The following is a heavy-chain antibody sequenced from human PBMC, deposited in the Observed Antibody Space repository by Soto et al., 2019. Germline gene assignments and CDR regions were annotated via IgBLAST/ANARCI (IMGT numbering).Heavy chain of an antibody. CDR3: AKVNSIVVDGDHDY. V-gene: IGHV3-23*01. CDR2: ISSSGDIP. J-gene: IGHJ1*01. D-gene: IGHD4-17*01. Sequence: EVQLLESGGGLVQPGGSLRLSCAASVFTFTTYAMSWVRQPPGKGLEWVSGISSSGDIPYYADSVKGRFTISRDQSKKTVYLQMNSLRAEDTALYYCAKVNSIVVDGDHDYWGQGTLVSVSS. CDR1: VFTFTTYA.